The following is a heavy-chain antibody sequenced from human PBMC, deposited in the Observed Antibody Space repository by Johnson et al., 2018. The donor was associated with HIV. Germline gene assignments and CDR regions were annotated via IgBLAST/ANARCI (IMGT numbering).Heavy chain of an antibody. V-gene: IGHV3-20*04. CDR2: INWNGGST. J-gene: IGHJ3*02. CDR1: GFTVSSNY. D-gene: IGHD4-17*01. CDR3: ARASTTVTTGDDAFDI. Sequence: EVQLVESGGGLVQPGGSLRLSCAASGFTVSSNYMSWVRQAPGKGLEWVSGINWNGGSTGYADSVKGRFTISRDNAKNSLYLQMNSLRAEDTAVYYCARASTTVTTGDDAFDIWGQGTMVTVSS.